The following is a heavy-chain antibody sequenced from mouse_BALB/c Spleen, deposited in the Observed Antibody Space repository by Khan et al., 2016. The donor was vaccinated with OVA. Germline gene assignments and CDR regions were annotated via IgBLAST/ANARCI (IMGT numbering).Heavy chain of an antibody. CDR2: INYSGNT. CDR3: ARKDYYDYDPFPY. CDR1: GYSITSEYA. J-gene: IGHJ3*01. Sequence: VQLKESGPGLVKPSQSLSLTCTVTGYSITSEYAWNWIRQFPGNKLEWMGYINYSGNTRFNPSLKSQTSITRDTSKNQFFLQLNSVTTEDTATYYCARKDYYDYDPFPYWGQGTLVTVSA. D-gene: IGHD2-4*01. V-gene: IGHV3-2*02.